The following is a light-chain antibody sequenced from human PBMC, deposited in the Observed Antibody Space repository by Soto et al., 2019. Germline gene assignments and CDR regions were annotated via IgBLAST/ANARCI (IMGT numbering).Light chain of an antibody. CDR2: DVS. CDR1: SSHVGAYNY. J-gene: IGLJ2*01. CDR3: SSYTSSNTVL. V-gene: IGLV2-14*03. Sequence: QSVLTQPASVSGSPGQSITISCTGTSSHVGAYNYVSWYQHYQGRAPKLMIYDVSNRPSGVSDRFAGSKSGSTASLTISGLQAEDESDYYCSSYTSSNTVLFGGGTKLTVL.